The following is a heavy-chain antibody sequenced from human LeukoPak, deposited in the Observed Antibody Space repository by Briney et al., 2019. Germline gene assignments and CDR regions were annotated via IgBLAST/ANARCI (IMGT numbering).Heavy chain of an antibody. Sequence: PGGSLRLSCAVSGFTFSDYYMSWIRQAPGKGLEWVSYISSGGSTISHADSVKGRFTISRDNSKNTLYLQMNSLRAEDTAVYYCAKDPGDDYYDSSGYSYFDYWGQGTLVTVSS. J-gene: IGHJ4*02. CDR2: ISSGGSTI. CDR3: AKDPGDDYYDSSGYSYFDY. D-gene: IGHD3-22*01. CDR1: GFTFSDYY. V-gene: IGHV3-11*01.